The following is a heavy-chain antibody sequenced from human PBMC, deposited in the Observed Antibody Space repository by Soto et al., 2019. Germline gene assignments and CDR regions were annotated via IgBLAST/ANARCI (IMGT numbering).Heavy chain of an antibody. CDR2: INSDGSST. Sequence: PGGSLRPSCAVSGSTFSNDWMHWVRQAPGKGLVWVSHINSDGSSTNYADFVKGRFTIARDNAKNTVYLQMNSLRAEDTAVYYCARDRSYSLDVWGQGTTVTVSS. CDR1: GSTFSNDW. J-gene: IGHJ6*02. CDR3: ARDRSYSLDV. V-gene: IGHV3-74*01.